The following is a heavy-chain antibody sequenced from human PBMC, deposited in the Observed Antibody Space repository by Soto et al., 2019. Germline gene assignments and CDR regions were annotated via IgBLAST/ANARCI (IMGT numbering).Heavy chain of an antibody. CDR3: ARDHVAIKTEAGRSDWFDP. CDR1: GGTFKTYV. D-gene: IGHD2-21*01. V-gene: IGHV1-69*06. Sequence: QVQLVQSGAEVKKPGSSVNVSCKASGGTFKTYVITWVRQAPGQGLEWMGGIIPLFGTTTYAPKFQGRVTISADKSTNTVYMEMSSLRSDDTAVYYCARDHVAIKTEAGRSDWFDPWGQGTLVTVSS. CDR2: IIPLFGTT. J-gene: IGHJ5*02.